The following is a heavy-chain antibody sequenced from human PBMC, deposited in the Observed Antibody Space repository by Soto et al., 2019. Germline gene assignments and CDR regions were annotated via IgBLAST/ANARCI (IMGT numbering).Heavy chain of an antibody. D-gene: IGHD6-13*01. CDR1: GYTFNGYY. CDR2: INPNSGGT. V-gene: IGHV1-2*04. J-gene: IGHJ4*02. Sequence: QVQLVQSGAEVKKPGASVKVSCKAPGYTFNGYYMHWVRQAPGQGLEWMGWINPNSGGTTSAQKFQGWVTMTRETSISIAYVELSRLRSDDTAVYYCAREPNQLVLDYGGQGTLVTVSS. CDR3: AREPNQLVLDY.